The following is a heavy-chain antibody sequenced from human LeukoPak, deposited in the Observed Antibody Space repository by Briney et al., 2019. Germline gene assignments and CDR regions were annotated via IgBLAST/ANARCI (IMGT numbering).Heavy chain of an antibody. CDR2: ISSSSSYI. CDR3: ARDPTYGSGSFRYFDY. CDR1: GFTFSSYS. V-gene: IGHV3-21*01. J-gene: IGHJ4*02. Sequence: RTGESLRLSCAASGFTFSSYSMSWVRQAPGKGLEWVSSISSSSSYIYYADSVKGRFTISRDNAKNSLYLQMNSLRAEDTAVYYCARDPTYGSGSFRYFDYWGQGTLVTVSS. D-gene: IGHD3-10*01.